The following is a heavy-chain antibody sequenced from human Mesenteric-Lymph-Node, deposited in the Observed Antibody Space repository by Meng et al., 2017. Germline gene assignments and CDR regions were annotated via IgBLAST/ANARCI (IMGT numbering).Heavy chain of an antibody. CDR3: ARDSDRYSNTFWFDP. CDR2: IYYSGRA. Sequence: HVQLQESGPGRVKPSETLSLTCAVSGGSISSNNWWSWDRQPPGMGLEWMGKIYYSGRANYNPSLKSRVTISLDKSKNQFSLKLSSVTAADTAVYYCARDSDRYSNTFWFDPWGQGTLVTVSS. J-gene: IGHJ5*02. D-gene: IGHD5-12*01. CDR1: GGSISSNNW. V-gene: IGHV4-4*02.